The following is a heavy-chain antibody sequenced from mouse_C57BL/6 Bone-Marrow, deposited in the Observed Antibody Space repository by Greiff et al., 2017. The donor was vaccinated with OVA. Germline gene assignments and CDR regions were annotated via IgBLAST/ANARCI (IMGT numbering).Heavy chain of an antibody. CDR1: GFTFSDYY. Sequence: EVQVVESGGGLVQPGGSLKLSCAASGFTFSDYYMYWVRQTPEKRLEWVAYISNGGGSTYYPDTVKGRFTISRDNAKNTLYLQMSRLKSEDTAMYYCARSSYSNGFAYWGQGTLVTVSA. J-gene: IGHJ3*01. V-gene: IGHV5-12*01. CDR3: ARSSYSNGFAY. CDR2: ISNGGGST. D-gene: IGHD2-5*01.